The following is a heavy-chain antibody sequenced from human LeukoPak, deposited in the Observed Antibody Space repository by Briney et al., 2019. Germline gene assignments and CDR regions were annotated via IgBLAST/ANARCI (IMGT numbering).Heavy chain of an antibody. CDR3: ARQTGAADTFDI. J-gene: IGHJ3*02. Sequence: GESLKISCKGSGYSFASYWIGWVRQMPGKGLEWMGTIYPGDSGTRFSPSFQGQVTISADKSISTAYLQWSSLKASDTAIYYCARQTGAADTFDIWGQGTMVTVSS. CDR2: IYPGDSGT. D-gene: IGHD6-13*01. V-gene: IGHV5-51*01. CDR1: GYSFASYW.